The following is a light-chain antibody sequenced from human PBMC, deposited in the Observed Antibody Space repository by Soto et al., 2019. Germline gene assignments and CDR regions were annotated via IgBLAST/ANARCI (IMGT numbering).Light chain of an antibody. CDR3: SSYTTTTTLGV. CDR2: EVS. Sequence: QSALTQPRSVSGSPGQSVTISCTGTGNDVGAYNYVSWYQQHPGKAPKLMIYEVSHRPSGVSNRFSGSKSGNTASLTISGLQAEDEADYYCSSYTTTTTLGVFGTGTKLTVL. V-gene: IGLV2-14*01. CDR1: GNDVGAYNY. J-gene: IGLJ1*01.